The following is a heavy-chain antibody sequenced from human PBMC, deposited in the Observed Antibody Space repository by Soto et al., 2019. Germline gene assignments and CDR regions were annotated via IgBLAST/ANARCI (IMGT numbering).Heavy chain of an antibody. J-gene: IGHJ4*02. V-gene: IGHV3-7*01. D-gene: IGHD4-17*01. CDR3: ARNRDYAFDF. CDR2: IKQDGSDK. Sequence: GGSLRLSCAASGFTFSNYWMSWVRQAPGKGLEWVAIIKQDGSDKYYVDSVKGRFTISRDNAKNSLYLQMNSLRTEDAAVYYCARNRDYAFDFWGRGTLVTVSS. CDR1: GFTFSNYW.